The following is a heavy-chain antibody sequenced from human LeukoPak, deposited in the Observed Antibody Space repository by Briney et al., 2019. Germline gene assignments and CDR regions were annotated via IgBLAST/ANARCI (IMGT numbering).Heavy chain of an antibody. CDR3: ATTLTNLLPRMYFTY. Sequence: QPGRSLRLSCAASGFAFNTYAMHWVRQAPGKGLEWVSVISDSGVGTYYADSVKGRFTISRDNSKNTLFLQLNSLRAEDTAVYYCATTLTNLLPRMYFTYWGQGTLVTVSP. D-gene: IGHD2/OR15-2a*01. CDR1: GFAFNTYA. J-gene: IGHJ4*02. CDR2: ISDSGVGT. V-gene: IGHV3-23*01.